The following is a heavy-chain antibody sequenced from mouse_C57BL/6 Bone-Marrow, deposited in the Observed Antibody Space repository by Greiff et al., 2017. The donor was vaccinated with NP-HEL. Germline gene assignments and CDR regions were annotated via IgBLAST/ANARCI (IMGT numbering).Heavy chain of an antibody. CDR2: IYPRDGST. J-gene: IGHJ3*01. Sequence: VKLVESDAELVKPGASVKISCKVSGYTFTDHTIHWMKQRPEQGLEWIGYIYPRDGSTKYNEKFKGKATLTADKSSSTAYMQLNSLTSEDSAVYFCAKEDTRLRGFAYWGQGTLVTVSA. CDR3: AKEDTRLRGFAY. CDR1: GYTFTDHT. V-gene: IGHV1-78*01. D-gene: IGHD1-1*01.